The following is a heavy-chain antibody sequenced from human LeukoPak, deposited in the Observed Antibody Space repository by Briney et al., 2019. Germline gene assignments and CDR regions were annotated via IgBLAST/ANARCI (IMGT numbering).Heavy chain of an antibody. CDR1: GFTFSSYG. J-gene: IGHJ6*02. D-gene: IGHD6-19*01. Sequence: PGGSLRLSCAASGFTFSSYGIHWVRQAPGKGLEWVAIISYDGSNKYYADSVKGRFTISRDTSKNTLYLQMNSLRAEDTAVYYCARAGYSSGWYNGLDVWGQGTTVTVSS. CDR2: ISYDGSNK. V-gene: IGHV3-30-3*01. CDR3: ARAGYSSGWYNGLDV.